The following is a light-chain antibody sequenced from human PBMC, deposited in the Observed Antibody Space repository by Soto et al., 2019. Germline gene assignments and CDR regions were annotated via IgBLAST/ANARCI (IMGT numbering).Light chain of an antibody. Sequence: DIHMTQSPSSLSASIGDSVTITCRASQTIIGYLNWYQQKPGKAPRLLINAASNLQSGVPSRFRGSGSETDFTLTITSLQPEDFATYYCQQSYTTPRTFGQGTKVEIQ. CDR3: QQSYTTPRT. V-gene: IGKV1-39*01. J-gene: IGKJ1*01. CDR2: AAS. CDR1: QTIIGY.